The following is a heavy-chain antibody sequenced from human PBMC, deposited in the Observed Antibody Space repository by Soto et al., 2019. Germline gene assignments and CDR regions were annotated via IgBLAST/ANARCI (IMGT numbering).Heavy chain of an antibody. CDR1: GGSISSSSYY. Sequence: SETLSLTCTVSGGSISSSSYYWGWIRQPPGKGLEWIGSIYYSGSTYYNPSLKSRVTISVDTSKNQFSLKLSSVTAADTAVYYCARGTRRWNSSSFWFDPWGQGTLVTVSS. V-gene: IGHV4-39*07. CDR3: ARGTRRWNSSSFWFDP. CDR2: IYYSGST. J-gene: IGHJ5*02. D-gene: IGHD6-6*01.